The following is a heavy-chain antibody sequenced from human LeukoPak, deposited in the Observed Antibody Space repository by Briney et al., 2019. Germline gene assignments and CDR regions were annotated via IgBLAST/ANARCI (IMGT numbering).Heavy chain of an antibody. CDR1: RFSFSGYG. V-gene: IGHV3-30*03. J-gene: IGHJ4*02. Sequence: PGRSLRLSGAASRFSFSGYGMHWVRQAPGKGLEWVAVISYDGSNKYYADSVKGRFTISRNNSNNTLYLQMRRLRAEDTAVYYCARDCCDPFYESGAKIGGIDYWGQGTLVTVSS. CDR2: ISYDGSNK. CDR3: ARDCCDPFYESGAKIGGIDY. D-gene: IGHD2/OR15-2a*01.